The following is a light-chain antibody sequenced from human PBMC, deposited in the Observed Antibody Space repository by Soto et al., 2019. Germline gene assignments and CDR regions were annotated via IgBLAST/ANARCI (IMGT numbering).Light chain of an antibody. V-gene: IGKV1-39*01. CDR3: QQSYSTPRDT. Sequence: DIQMTQSPSSLSASVGDRVTITCRASQSIISYLNWYQQKPGKAPKLLIYAASSLQSGVPSRFSGSGSGTDFTLTISSLQPEDFATYYCQQSYSTPRDTFGQGTKLEIK. CDR2: AAS. J-gene: IGKJ2*01. CDR1: QSIISY.